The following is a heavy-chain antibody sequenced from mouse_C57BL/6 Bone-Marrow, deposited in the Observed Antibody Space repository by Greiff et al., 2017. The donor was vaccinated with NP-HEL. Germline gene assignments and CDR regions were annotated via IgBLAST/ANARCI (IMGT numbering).Heavy chain of an antibody. CDR2: ISDGGSYT. D-gene: IGHD2-5*01. V-gene: IGHV5-4*01. CDR1: GFTFSSYA. CDR3: ARDRGTIVTTLYAMDY. J-gene: IGHJ4*01. Sequence: EVQRVESGGGLVKPGGSLKLSCAASGFTFSSYAMSWVRQTPEKRLEWVATISDGGSYTYYPDNVKGRFTISRDNAKNNLYLQMSHLKSEDTAMYYCARDRGTIVTTLYAMDYWGQGTSVTVSS.